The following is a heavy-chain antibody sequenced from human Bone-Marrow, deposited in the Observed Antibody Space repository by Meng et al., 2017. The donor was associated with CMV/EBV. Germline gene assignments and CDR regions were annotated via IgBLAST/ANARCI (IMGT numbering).Heavy chain of an antibody. V-gene: IGHV3-43D*03. CDR1: GFTFDDYA. CDR2: ISWDGGST. J-gene: IGHJ6*02. Sequence: GESLKISCAASGFTFDDYAMHWVRQAPGKGLEWVSLISWDGGSTYYADSVKGRFTISRDNSKNSLYLQMNSLRAEDTALYYCAKGYDNYYYYGMDVWGQGTTVTGSS. D-gene: IGHD5-12*01. CDR3: AKGYDNYYYYGMDV.